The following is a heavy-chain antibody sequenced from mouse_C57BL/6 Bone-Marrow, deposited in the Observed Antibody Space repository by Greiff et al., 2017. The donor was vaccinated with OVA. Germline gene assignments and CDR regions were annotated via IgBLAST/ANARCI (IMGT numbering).Heavy chain of an antibody. CDR3: ARSSDYDYDEAY. CDR2: INPSSGYT. D-gene: IGHD2-4*01. CDR1: GYTFTSYT. V-gene: IGHV1-4*01. Sequence: QVQLQQSGAELARPGASVQMSCKASGYTFTSYTMHWVKQRPGQGLEWIGYINPSSGYTKYNQKFKDKATLTADKSSSTAYMQLSSLTSEDSAVYYCARSSDYDYDEAYWGQGTLVTVSA. J-gene: IGHJ3*01.